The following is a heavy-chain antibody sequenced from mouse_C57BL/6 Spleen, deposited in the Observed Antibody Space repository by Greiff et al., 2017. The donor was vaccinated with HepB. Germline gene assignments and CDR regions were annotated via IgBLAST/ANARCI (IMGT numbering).Heavy chain of an antibody. Sequence: QVQLQQSGPELVKPGASVKISCKASGYAFSSSWMNWVQQRPGKGLEWIGRIYPGDGDTNYNGTFKGKATLTADKSSSTAYMQLSSLTSEDPAVYFCARRGSTTASRYFDVWGTGTTVTVSS. CDR3: ARRGSTTASRYFDV. V-gene: IGHV1-82*01. CDR2: IYPGDGDT. D-gene: IGHD1-2*01. J-gene: IGHJ1*03. CDR1: GYAFSSSW.